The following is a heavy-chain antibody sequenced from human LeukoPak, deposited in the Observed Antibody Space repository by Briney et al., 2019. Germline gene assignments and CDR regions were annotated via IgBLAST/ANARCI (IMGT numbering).Heavy chain of an antibody. V-gene: IGHV1-18*01. CDR2: ISAYNGNT. J-gene: IGHJ5*02. CDR1: GYTFTSYG. Sequence: GASVKVSCKASGYTFTSYGISWVRQAPGQGLEWMGWISAYNGNTNYAQKLQGRVTMTTDTSTTTAYMELRSLRSDDTAVYYCARSAGQQLVNWFDPWGQGTLVTVSS. D-gene: IGHD6-13*01. CDR3: ARSAGQQLVNWFDP.